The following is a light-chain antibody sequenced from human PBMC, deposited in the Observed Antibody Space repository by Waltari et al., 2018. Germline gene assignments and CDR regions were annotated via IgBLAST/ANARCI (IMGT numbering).Light chain of an antibody. V-gene: IGKV2-30*02. CDR1: QSLVHSDGNTY. CDR2: KVS. J-gene: IGKJ1*01. Sequence: DVVMTLSPLSLSDTLGQPASISCRSSQSLVHSDGNTYLLWFQQRPGQSPRRLIYKVSNRDSGVPDRFTGRGSGTNFTLKISRVEAEDVGVYYCMQATRWPWTFGQGARVEIK. CDR3: MQATRWPWT.